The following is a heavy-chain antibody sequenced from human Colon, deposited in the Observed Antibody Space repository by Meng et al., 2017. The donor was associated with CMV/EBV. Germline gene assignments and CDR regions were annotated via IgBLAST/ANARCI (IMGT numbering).Heavy chain of an antibody. Sequence: SLRLSCVASGFSFDDYAMHWVRQVPGKGLEWVSNVNWGGDKKAYADSVKGRFTISRDNAKNSLYLQMNSLRAEDTAIYYCARDGVVVLGATRDWGQGTLVTVSS. J-gene: IGHJ4*02. CDR2: VNWGGDKK. CDR1: GFSFDDYA. V-gene: IGHV3-9*01. D-gene: IGHD2-15*01. CDR3: ARDGVVVLGATRD.